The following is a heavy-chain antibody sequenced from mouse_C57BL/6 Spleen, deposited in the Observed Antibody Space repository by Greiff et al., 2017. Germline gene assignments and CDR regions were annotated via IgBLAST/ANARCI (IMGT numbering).Heavy chain of an antibody. V-gene: IGHV5-17*01. CDR2: ISSGSSTI. CDR3: AKGEDYAMDY. Sequence: EVKVVESGGGLVKHGGSLKLSCAASGFTFSDYGMHWVRQAPEKGLEWVAYISSGSSTIYYADTVKGRFTISRDNARNTLFLQMTSLRSEDTAMYYCAKGEDYAMDYWGQGTSVTVSS. CDR1: GFTFSDYG. J-gene: IGHJ4*01.